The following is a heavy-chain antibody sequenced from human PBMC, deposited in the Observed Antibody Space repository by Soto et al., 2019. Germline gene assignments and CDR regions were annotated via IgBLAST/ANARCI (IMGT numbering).Heavy chain of an antibody. CDR1: GFTFSSYW. D-gene: IGHD5-18*01. CDR3: AREERPTWIQLWNDYYYYYGMDV. CDR2: IKQDGSEK. J-gene: IGHJ6*02. Sequence: PGGSLRLSCAASGFTFSSYWMSWVRQAPGKGLEWVANIKQDGSEKYYVDSVKGRFTISRDNAKNSLYLQMNSLRAEDTAVYYCAREERPTWIQLWNDYYYYYGMDVWGQGTTVTVSS. V-gene: IGHV3-7*01.